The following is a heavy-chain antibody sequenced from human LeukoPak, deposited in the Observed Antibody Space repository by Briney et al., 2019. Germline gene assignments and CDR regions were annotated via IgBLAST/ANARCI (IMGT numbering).Heavy chain of an antibody. CDR3: ARDLCRGYYDSSGCAFDI. V-gene: IGHV1-18*01. D-gene: IGHD3-22*01. CDR2: ISAYNGNT. CDR1: GYTFTSYG. J-gene: IGHJ3*02. Sequence: ALVKVSCKASGYTFTSYGISWVRQAPGQGLEWMGWISAYNGNTNYAQKLQGRVTMTTDTSTSTAYMELRSLRSDDTAVYYCARDLCRGYYDSSGCAFDIWGQGTMVTVSS.